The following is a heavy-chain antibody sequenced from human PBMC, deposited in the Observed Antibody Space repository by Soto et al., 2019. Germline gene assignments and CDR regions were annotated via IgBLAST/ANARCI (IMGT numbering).Heavy chain of an antibody. CDR2: ISGSGGST. CDR3: AKNYYFYYSGGDY. CDR1: YL. J-gene: IGHJ4*01. Sequence: YLVCCVLLETEKGLEWVSAISGSGGSTYYADSVKGRFTISRDNSKNTLYLQMNSLRAEDTAVYYCAKNYYFYYSGGDY. D-gene: IGHD5-12*01. V-gene: IGHV3-23*01.